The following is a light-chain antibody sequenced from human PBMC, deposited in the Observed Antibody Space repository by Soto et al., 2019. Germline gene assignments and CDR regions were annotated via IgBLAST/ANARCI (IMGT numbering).Light chain of an antibody. CDR2: DAY. CDR3: QQRSNWPGIT. V-gene: IGKV3-11*01. Sequence: EVVLTQSPDTLSLSPGEPGPLSCRASQSVDRYVAWYQQKVGQAPRLLIYDAYSRATGVGARFTGSGSATDFSLTITSLEPEDFAVYYCQQRSNWPGITFGQGTRLEIK. CDR1: QSVDRY. J-gene: IGKJ5*01.